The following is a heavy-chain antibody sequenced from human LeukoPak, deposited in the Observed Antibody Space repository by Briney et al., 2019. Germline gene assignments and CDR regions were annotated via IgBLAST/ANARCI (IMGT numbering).Heavy chain of an antibody. J-gene: IGHJ4*02. V-gene: IGHV5-51*01. CDR2: IYPGDSDT. Sequence: GESLKISCKGSGYSFTSYWIGWVRQMPGKGLEWMGIIYPGDSDTRYGPSFQGQVTISADKSISTAYLQWSSLKASDTAMYYCARLDSSGWYVYPKSIDYWGQGTLVTVSS. CDR3: ARLDSSGWYVYPKSIDY. D-gene: IGHD6-19*01. CDR1: GYSFTSYW.